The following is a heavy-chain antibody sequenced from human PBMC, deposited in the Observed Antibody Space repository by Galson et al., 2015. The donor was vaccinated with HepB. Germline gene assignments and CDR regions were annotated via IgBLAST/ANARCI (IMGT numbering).Heavy chain of an antibody. CDR1: GFTLTDCY. CDR3: ARDGVAIMVELDY. D-gene: IGHD3-10*01. V-gene: IGHV1-2*02. CDR2: IHPKSGGT. Sequence: SVKVSCKASGFTLTDCYMYWVRQTPGQGLEWVGWIHPKSGGTGYAQKFQGRVAMTRDTSISTLYMELSSLRSDDTAIYYCARDGVAIMVELDYWGQGTLLTVSS. J-gene: IGHJ4*02.